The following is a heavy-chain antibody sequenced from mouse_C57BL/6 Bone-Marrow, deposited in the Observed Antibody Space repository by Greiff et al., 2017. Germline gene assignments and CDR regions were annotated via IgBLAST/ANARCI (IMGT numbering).Heavy chain of an antibody. J-gene: IGHJ4*01. CDR2: IDPSDSYT. V-gene: IGHV1-50*01. CDR1: GYTFTSYW. Sequence: QVQLKQPGAELVKPGASVKLSCKASGYTFTSYWMQWVKQRPGPGLEWIGEIDPSDSYTNYNQKFKGKATLTVDTSSSTAYMQLSSLTSEDSAVDYCARPQNLYDDGSMDYWGQGTSVTVSS. CDR3: ARPQNLYDDGSMDY. D-gene: IGHD2-3*01.